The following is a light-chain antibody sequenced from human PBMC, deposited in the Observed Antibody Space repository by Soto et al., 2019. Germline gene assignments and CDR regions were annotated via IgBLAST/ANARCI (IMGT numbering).Light chain of an antibody. CDR1: QIVTSAD. V-gene: IGKV3-15*01. CDR3: QQYNNWPRT. J-gene: IGKJ1*01. CDR2: GGS. Sequence: EIFLTQSPDTLSCYPGERVTLSCRASQIVTSADLAWYQQKHGQAPRLLIYGGSSRATGIPARFSGSGSGTEFTLTISSLQSEDFAVYYCQQYNNWPRTFGQGTKV.